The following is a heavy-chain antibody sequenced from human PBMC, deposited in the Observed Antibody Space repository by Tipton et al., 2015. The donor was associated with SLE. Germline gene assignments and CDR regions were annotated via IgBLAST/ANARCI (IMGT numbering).Heavy chain of an antibody. V-gene: IGHV3-30-3*01. J-gene: IGHJ4*02. CDR2: ISYDGSNK. Sequence: SLRLSCAASGFTFSNYALHWVRQAPGKGLEWVAVISYDGSNKYYADSVKGRFTISRDNSKNTLFLQMNSLRTEDTAVYYCARGRDSWGAFDYWGQGTLVTVSS. D-gene: IGHD6-13*01. CDR3: ARGRDSWGAFDY. CDR1: GFTFSNYA.